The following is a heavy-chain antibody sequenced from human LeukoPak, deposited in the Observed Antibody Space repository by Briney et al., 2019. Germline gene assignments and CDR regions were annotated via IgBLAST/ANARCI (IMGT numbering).Heavy chain of an antibody. D-gene: IGHD3-22*01. Sequence: PSETLSLTCTVSGGSVSSDNYYWTWIRQPPGKGLEWIGCTYYTGNSNYNPSLKSRVTISVDTSKNQFSLKLSSVTAADTAVYYCARLSGYSSGHYYSDYWGQGTLVTVSS. CDR1: GGSVSSDNYY. CDR3: ARLSGYSSGHYYSDY. CDR2: TYYTGNS. J-gene: IGHJ4*02. V-gene: IGHV4-61*01.